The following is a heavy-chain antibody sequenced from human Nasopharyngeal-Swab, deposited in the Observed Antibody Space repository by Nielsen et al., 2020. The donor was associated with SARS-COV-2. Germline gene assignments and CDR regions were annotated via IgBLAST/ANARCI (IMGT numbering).Heavy chain of an antibody. CDR1: GYTFTGYY. CDR3: ARAVRGWSHFDY. J-gene: IGHJ4*02. D-gene: IGHD6-19*01. CDR2: INPNSGGT. Sequence: ASVKVSYKASGYTFTGYYMHWVRQAPGQGLEWMGWINPNSGGTNYAQKFQGRVTMTRNTSISTAYMELSSLRSEDTAVYYCARAVRGWSHFDYWGQGTLVTVSS. V-gene: IGHV1-2*02.